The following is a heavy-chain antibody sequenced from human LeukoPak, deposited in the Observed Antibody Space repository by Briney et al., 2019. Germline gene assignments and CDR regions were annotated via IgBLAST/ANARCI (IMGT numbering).Heavy chain of an antibody. V-gene: IGHV1-69*13. CDR3: ATSFGGNY. CDR1: GYTFTSYG. Sequence: SVKVSCKASGYTFTSYGISWVRQAPGQGLEWMGGIIPIFGTANYAQKFQGRVTITADESTSTAYMELSSLRSEDTAVYYCATSFGGNYWGQGTLVTVSS. CDR2: IIPIFGTA. J-gene: IGHJ4*02. D-gene: IGHD3-10*01.